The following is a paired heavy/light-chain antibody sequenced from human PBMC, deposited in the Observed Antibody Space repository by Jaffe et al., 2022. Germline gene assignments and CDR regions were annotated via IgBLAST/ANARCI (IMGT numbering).Light chain of an antibody. J-gene: IGLJ3*02. Sequence: QSVLTQPASVSGSPGQSVTISCAGTTNDVGAYNAVSWYLQYPGKAPKLLIHDVSTRPSGVSNRFSGSKSGNTASLTISGLRAEDDGTYYCSSYARSATVVFGGGTIVTVL. CDR3: SSYARSATVV. CDR1: TNDVGAYNA. CDR2: DVS. V-gene: IGLV2-14*03.
Heavy chain of an antibody. J-gene: IGHJ4*02. CDR2: ISAAGDET. D-gene: IGHD6-13*01. V-gene: IGHV3-23*01. Sequence: EVQLLESGGGLVQPGGSLRLSCEASGFPFTMCAMSWVRQAPGKGLHWVSTISAAGDETFYADSVKGRFTISRDNSRNTLYLQMNSLRAEDTAIYYCAKRVTYSSSWHHFDSWGQGALVTVSS. CDR3: AKRVTYSSSWHHFDS. CDR1: GFPFTMCA.